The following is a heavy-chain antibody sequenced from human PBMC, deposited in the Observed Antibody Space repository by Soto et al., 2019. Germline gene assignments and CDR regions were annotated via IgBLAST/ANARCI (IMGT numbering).Heavy chain of an antibody. CDR1: GGCFSGYY. V-gene: IGHV4-34*01. J-gene: IGHJ4*02. D-gene: IGHD6-13*01. Sequence: QVQLQQWGAGLLKPSETLSLTCAVYGGCFSGYYWSWVRQPPGKGLEWIGEINHSGSTNYNPSLKSRVTKSVDTSKNQFSLKLSSVTAADTAVYYCARGGIAAAGDYWGQGTLVTVSS. CDR2: INHSGST. CDR3: ARGGIAAAGDY.